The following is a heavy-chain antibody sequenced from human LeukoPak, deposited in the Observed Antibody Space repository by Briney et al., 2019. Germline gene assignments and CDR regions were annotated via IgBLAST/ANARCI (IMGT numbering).Heavy chain of an antibody. Sequence: SETLSLTCSVSGGSISTYYWTWIRQPPGKGLEWIGYIYYSGITNYNPSLKSRVTISLDTSKNQFSLKLSSVTAADTAVYYCARAILSGYPDSWGQGTLVIVFS. CDR1: GGSISTYY. J-gene: IGHJ4*02. V-gene: IGHV4-59*01. CDR2: IYYSGIT. D-gene: IGHD3-3*01. CDR3: ARAILSGYPDS.